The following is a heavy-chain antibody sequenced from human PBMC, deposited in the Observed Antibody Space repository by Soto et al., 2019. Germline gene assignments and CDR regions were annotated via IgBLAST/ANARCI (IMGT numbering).Heavy chain of an antibody. CDR2: IYYSGST. D-gene: IGHD1-1*01. J-gene: IGHJ6*03. CDR3: ARDREYNWNDEASYYYMDV. CDR1: GGSISSYY. Sequence: QVQLQESGPGLVKPSETLSLTCTVSGGSISSYYWSWIRQPPGKGLEWIGYIYYSGSTNYNPSLESRVTISVDTSKNQFSLKLSSVTAADTAVYYCARDREYNWNDEASYYYMDVWGKGTTVTVSS. V-gene: IGHV4-59*01.